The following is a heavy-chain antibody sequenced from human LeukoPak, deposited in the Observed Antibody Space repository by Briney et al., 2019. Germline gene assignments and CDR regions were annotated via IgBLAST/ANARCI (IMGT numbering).Heavy chain of an antibody. D-gene: IGHD2-2*01. J-gene: IGHJ3*02. V-gene: IGHV4-30-2*01. CDR1: GGSISSGGHS. CDR2: IYHSGST. CDR3: ARGVVPAAKALAFDI. Sequence: PSQTLSLTCAVSGGSISSGGHSWSWIRQPPGKGLEWIGYIYHSGSTCYNPSLKSRVTISVDRSKNQFSLKLSSVTAADTAVYYCARGVVPAAKALAFDIWGQGTMVTVSS.